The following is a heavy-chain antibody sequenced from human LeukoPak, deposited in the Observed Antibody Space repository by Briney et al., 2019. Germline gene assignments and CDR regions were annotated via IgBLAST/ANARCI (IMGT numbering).Heavy chain of an antibody. D-gene: IGHD5-12*01. CDR2: MSYDGSHK. CDR3: ARDVGGYAFDY. J-gene: IGHJ4*02. Sequence: PGRSLRLSCVASGFTFSSYTLHWVRQAPGKGLEWVAVMSYDGSHKFHADSEKGRFTISRDNSKNTLYLQMNSLRAEDTAIYFCARDVGGYAFDYWGQGTLVTVSS. CDR1: GFTFSSYT. V-gene: IGHV3-30*04.